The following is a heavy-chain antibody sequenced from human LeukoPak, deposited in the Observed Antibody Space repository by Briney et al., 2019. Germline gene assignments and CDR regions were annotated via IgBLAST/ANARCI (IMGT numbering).Heavy chain of an antibody. Sequence: GGSLRLSCAASGFTFSSYAMHWVRQAPGKGLEWVAVISYDGSNKYYADSVKGRFTISRDNPKNTLYLQMNSLRAEDTAVYYCARYSSSWYYFDYWGQGTLVTVSS. V-gene: IGHV3-30-3*01. D-gene: IGHD6-13*01. J-gene: IGHJ4*02. CDR3: ARYSSSWYYFDY. CDR1: GFTFSSYA. CDR2: ISYDGSNK.